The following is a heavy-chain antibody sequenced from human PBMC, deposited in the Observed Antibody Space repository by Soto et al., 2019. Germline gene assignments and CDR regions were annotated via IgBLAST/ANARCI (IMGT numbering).Heavy chain of an antibody. CDR1: GGTFSSYT. V-gene: IGHV1-69*02. J-gene: IGHJ5*02. Sequence: SVKVSCKASGGTFSSYTISWVRQAPGQGLEWMGRIIPILGIANYAQKFQGRVTITADKSTSTAYMELSSLRSEDTAVYYCARIEGVVRVYDYVWAWGPGTLVTVSS. D-gene: IGHD3-16*01. CDR3: ARIEGVVRVYDYVWA. CDR2: IIPILGIA.